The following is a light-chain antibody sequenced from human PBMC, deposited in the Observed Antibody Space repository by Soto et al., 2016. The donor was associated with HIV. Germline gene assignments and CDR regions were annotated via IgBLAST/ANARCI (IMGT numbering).Light chain of an antibody. CDR1: QSISSY. J-gene: IGKJ5*01. V-gene: IGKV1-39*01. CDR2: AAS. Sequence: DIQMTQSPSTLSASVGDRVTITCRASQSISSYLNWYQQKPGKAPKLLIYAASSLQSGVPSRFSGSGSGTDFTLTITSLQPEDFATYFCQQTSNTLITFGQGTRLEIK. CDR3: QQTSNTLIT.